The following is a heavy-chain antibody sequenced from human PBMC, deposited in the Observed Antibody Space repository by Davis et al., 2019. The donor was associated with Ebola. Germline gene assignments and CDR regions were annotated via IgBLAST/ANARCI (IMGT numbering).Heavy chain of an antibody. D-gene: IGHD5-24*01. V-gene: IGHV4-39*01. CDR3: ARWGGVATIEDYYYYGMDV. J-gene: IGHJ6*02. Sequence: SETLSLTCTVSGGSIISSSSYWGWIRQPPRKGLEWIGSIYYSGITYYNPSFKSRVTISVDTSKNQFSLKLRSVTAADTAVYYCARWGGVATIEDYYYYGMDVWGQGTTVTVSS. CDR2: IYYSGIT. CDR1: GGSIISSSSY.